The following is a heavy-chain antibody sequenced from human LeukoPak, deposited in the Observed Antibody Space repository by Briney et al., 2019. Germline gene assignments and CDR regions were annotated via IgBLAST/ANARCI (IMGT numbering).Heavy chain of an antibody. J-gene: IGHJ4*02. D-gene: IGHD1-1*01. CDR3: AKTGNPASGDY. CDR2: IYSGGST. V-gene: IGHV3-53*01. CDR1: GFTVSSNY. Sequence: GGSLRLSCAASGFTVSSNYMSWVRQAPGKGLEWVSVIYSGGSTYYADSVKGRFTISRDNSKNTLYLQMNSLRAEDTAIYYCAKTGNPASGDYWGQGTLVTVSS.